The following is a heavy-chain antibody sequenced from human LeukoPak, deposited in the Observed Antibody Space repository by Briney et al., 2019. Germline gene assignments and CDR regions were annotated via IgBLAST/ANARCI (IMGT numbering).Heavy chain of an antibody. J-gene: IGHJ5*02. V-gene: IGHV3-7*01. CDR1: GFTFSSYW. CDR2: IKQDGSEK. Sequence: GGSLRLSCAASGFTFSSYWMSWVRQAPGKGLEWVANIKQDGSEKYYVDSVKGRFTISRDNAKNSLYLQMNSPRAEDTAVYYCARDPDSSGWYGWFDPWGQGTLVTVSS. D-gene: IGHD6-19*01. CDR3: ARDPDSSGWYGWFDP.